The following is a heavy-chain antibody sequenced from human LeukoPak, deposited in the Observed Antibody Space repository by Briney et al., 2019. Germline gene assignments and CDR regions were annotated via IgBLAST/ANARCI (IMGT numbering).Heavy chain of an antibody. J-gene: IGHJ6*04. CDR2: MNPNSGNT. V-gene: IGHV1-8*01. CDR3: ARCGVDDYVWGSYRYTLGMGMDV. D-gene: IGHD3-16*02. Sequence: ASVKVSCKASGYTFTSYDINWVRQATGQGLEWMGWMNPNSGNTGYAQKFQGRVTMTRNTSISTAYMELSSLRSEDTAVYYCARCGVDDYVWGSYRYTLGMGMDVWGKGTTVTASS. CDR1: GYTFTSYD.